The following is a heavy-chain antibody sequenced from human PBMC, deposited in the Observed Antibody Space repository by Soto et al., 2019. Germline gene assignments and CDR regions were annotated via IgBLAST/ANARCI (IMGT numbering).Heavy chain of an antibody. CDR3: TTERRRYYYGSGSYYN. Sequence: EVQLVESGGGLVKPGGSLRLSCAASGFTFSNAWMNWVRQAPGKGLEWVGRIKSKTDGGTTDYAAPVKGRFTISRDDSKNTLYLKMNSLKTEDTAVYYCTTERRRYYYGSGSYYNWGQGTLVTVSS. CDR1: GFTFSNAW. D-gene: IGHD3-10*01. CDR2: IKSKTDGGTT. J-gene: IGHJ4*02. V-gene: IGHV3-15*07.